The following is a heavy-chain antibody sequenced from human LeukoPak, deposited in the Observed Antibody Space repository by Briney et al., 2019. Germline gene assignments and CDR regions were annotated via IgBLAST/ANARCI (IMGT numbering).Heavy chain of an antibody. CDR3: ARVGSSSWYEWFDP. CDR1: SGSINSYY. CDR2: IYSSGST. J-gene: IGHJ5*02. D-gene: IGHD6-13*01. V-gene: IGHV4-59*01. Sequence: SETLSLTCTVSSGSINSYYWNWIRQPPGKGLEWIGRIYSSGSTNYSPSLKSRVTISVDTSKNQFSLKLSSVTAADTAVYYCARVGSSSWYEWFDPWGQGTLVTVSS.